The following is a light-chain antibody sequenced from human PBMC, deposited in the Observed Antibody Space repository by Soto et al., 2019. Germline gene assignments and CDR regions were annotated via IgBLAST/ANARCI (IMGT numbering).Light chain of an antibody. CDR1: QSVSSN. J-gene: IGKJ4*01. Sequence: EIVMTHSLATLSVYPGERATLSCRASQSVSSNLAWYQQKPGQAPRLLIYGASTRATGIPARFSGSGSGTEFTLTISSLQSEDFAVYYCQQYNNWPPLTFGGGTKVDI. V-gene: IGKV3-15*01. CDR2: GAS. CDR3: QQYNNWPPLT.